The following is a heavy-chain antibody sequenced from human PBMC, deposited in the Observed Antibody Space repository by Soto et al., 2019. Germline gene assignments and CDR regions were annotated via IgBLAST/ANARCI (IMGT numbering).Heavy chain of an antibody. CDR1: GFTFGSYE. CDR2: ISSSGSSI. Sequence: GGSLRLSCAASGFTFGSYEMNWVRQAPGKGLEWVSYISSSGSSIYYADSVKGRFTISRDNAKNSLYLQMNSLRAEDTAVYYCARDSLIPGVYYYGMAVGGKGTRVTVSS. V-gene: IGHV3-48*03. D-gene: IGHD3-10*01. J-gene: IGHJ6*04. CDR3: ARDSLIPGVYYYGMAV.